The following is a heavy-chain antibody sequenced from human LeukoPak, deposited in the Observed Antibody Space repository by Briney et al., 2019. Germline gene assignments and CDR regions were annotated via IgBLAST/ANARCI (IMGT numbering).Heavy chain of an antibody. CDR3: ARVAPRGYSYGSGHDAFDI. CDR2: ISYDGSNK. D-gene: IGHD5-18*01. CDR1: GFTFNSYG. V-gene: IGHV3-30*04. J-gene: IGHJ3*02. Sequence: GGSLRLSCVTSGFTFNSYGFYWVRQAPGKGLEWVAVISYDGSNKYYADSVKGRFTISRDNSKNTLYLQMNSLRAEDTAVYYCARVAPRGYSYGSGHDAFDIWGQGTMVTVSS.